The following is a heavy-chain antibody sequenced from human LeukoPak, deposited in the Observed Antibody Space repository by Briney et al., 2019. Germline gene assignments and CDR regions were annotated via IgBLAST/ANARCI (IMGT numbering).Heavy chain of an antibody. V-gene: IGHV3-48*03. Sequence: GGSLRLSCAASGFTFSSYEMNWVRQAPGKGLEWVSYISSSGSTIYYADSVKGRFTISRDNAKNSLYLQMNSLRAEDTAVYYCARSADIKGSCWYAPYYYYGMDVWGQGTTVTVSS. CDR1: GFTFSSYE. J-gene: IGHJ6*02. D-gene: IGHD6-19*01. CDR3: ARSADIKGSCWYAPYYYYGMDV. CDR2: ISSSGSTI.